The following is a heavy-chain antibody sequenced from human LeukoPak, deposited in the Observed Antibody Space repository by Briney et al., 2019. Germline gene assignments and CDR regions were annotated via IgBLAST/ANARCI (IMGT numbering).Heavy chain of an antibody. Sequence: PGGSLTLSCTVSGFAFSSYWMTWVRQVRGKGLQWVANINQDGREKYYMDSMKGRLNISRDNTENSVFLQLTSLRPEDTGIYFCAKGRDYGDFWGQGTLVAVSS. V-gene: IGHV3-7*01. CDR2: INQDGREK. CDR1: GFAFSSYW. CDR3: AKGRDYGDF. J-gene: IGHJ4*02.